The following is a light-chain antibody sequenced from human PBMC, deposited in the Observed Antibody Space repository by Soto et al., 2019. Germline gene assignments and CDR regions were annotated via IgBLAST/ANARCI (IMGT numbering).Light chain of an antibody. V-gene: IGKV1-5*01. CDR2: DAS. CDR3: QQYNSYWT. J-gene: IGKJ1*01. CDR1: QSISSW. Sequence: GDRVTITCRASQSISSWLAWYQQKPGKAPKLLIYDASSLESGVPSRFSGSGSGTEFTLAISSLQPDDFATYYCQQYNSYWTFGQGTKVEIK.